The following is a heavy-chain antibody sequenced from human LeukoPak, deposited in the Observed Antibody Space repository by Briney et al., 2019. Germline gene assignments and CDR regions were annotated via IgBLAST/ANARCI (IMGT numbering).Heavy chain of an antibody. J-gene: IGHJ4*02. D-gene: IGHD5-12*01. CDR2: IYYSGST. Sequence: SETLSLTCTVSGGSISSSSYYWGWIRQPPGKGLEWIGSIYYSGSTYYNPSLKSRVTISVDTSKNQFSLKLSSVTAADTAVYYCARVGGYERTYYFDYWGQGTLVTVSS. V-gene: IGHV4-39*07. CDR3: ARVGGYERTYYFDY. CDR1: GGSISSSSYY.